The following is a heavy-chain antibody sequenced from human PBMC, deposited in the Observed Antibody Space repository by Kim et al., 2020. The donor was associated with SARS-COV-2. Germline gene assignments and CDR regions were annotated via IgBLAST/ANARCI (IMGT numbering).Heavy chain of an antibody. J-gene: IGHJ4*02. V-gene: IGHV5-51*01. Sequence: YSPSFQGQVTISADKSICTAYLQLSSLKASDTAMYYCARQGWNYVSPFDYWGQGTLVTVSS. CDR3: ARQGWNYVSPFDY. D-gene: IGHD1-7*01.